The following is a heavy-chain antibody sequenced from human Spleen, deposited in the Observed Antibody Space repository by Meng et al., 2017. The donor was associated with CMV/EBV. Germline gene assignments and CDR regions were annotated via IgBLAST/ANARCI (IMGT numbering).Heavy chain of an antibody. CDR2: IYYSGST. CDR1: GGSISSYY. CDR3: ARAELLLWFDP. V-gene: IGHV4-59*12. Sequence: SETLSLTCTVSGGSISSYYWSWIRQSPGKGLEWIGCIYYSGSTNYNPSLKRRVTMSVDTSKNQFSLKLSSVTAADTAVYYCARAELLLWFDPWGQGTLVTVSS. J-gene: IGHJ5*02. D-gene: IGHD2-15*01.